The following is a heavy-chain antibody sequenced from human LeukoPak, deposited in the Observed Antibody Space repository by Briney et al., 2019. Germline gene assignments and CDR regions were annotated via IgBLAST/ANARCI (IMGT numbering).Heavy chain of an antibody. CDR2: ISAYNGNT. J-gene: IGHJ4*02. V-gene: IGHV1-18*04. Sequence: GASVKVSCKASGYTLTSYGISWVRQAPGQGLEWMGWISAYNGNTNYAQKLQGRVTMTTDTSTSTAYMELKSLRSDDTAVYYCARDRLHCSSTSCAAGLFDYWGQGTLVTVSS. D-gene: IGHD2-2*01. CDR1: GYTLTSYG. CDR3: ARDRLHCSSTSCAAGLFDY.